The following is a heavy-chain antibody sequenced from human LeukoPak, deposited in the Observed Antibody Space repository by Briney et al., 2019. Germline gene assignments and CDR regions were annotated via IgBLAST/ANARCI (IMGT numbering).Heavy chain of an antibody. V-gene: IGHV1-18*01. CDR2: ISVYNGNT. J-gene: IGHJ4*02. D-gene: IGHD3-3*01. CDR3: ARGGTDFWSGLDC. CDR1: GYTFTTYG. Sequence: ASVKVSCKASGYTFTTYGINWVRQAPGQGLEWMGWISVYNGNTNYAQKLQGRVTLTTDTSTSTAYMELRSLRSDDTAVYYCARGGTDFWSGLDCWGQGTVVTVSS.